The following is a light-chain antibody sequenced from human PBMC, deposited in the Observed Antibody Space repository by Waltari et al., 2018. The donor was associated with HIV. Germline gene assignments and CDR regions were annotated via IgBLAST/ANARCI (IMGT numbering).Light chain of an antibody. V-gene: IGKV1-NL1*01. J-gene: IGKJ2*01. Sequence: DIQMTQSPSSLSASVRARVTITCRASQGISNSLAWYQQKPGKAPKLLLYAASRLESGVPSRFSGSGSGTDYTLTISSLQPEDFATYYCQQYYTTSVTFGQGTKLAIK. CDR1: QGISNS. CDR3: QQYYTTSVT. CDR2: AAS.